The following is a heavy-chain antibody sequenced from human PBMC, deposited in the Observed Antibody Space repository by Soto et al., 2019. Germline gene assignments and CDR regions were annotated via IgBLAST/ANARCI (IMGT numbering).Heavy chain of an antibody. CDR1: GYTFTGYY. J-gene: IGHJ4*02. Sequence: AAVKVSCKASGYTFTGYYMHWVRQAPGQGLEWMGWINPNSGGTNYAQKFQGRVTMTRDTSISTAYMELSRLRSDDTAVYYCARTRGYSRSWYPLETFDYWGQGTPVTVSS. D-gene: IGHD6-13*01. CDR2: INPNSGGT. V-gene: IGHV1-2*02. CDR3: ARTRGYSRSWYPLETFDY.